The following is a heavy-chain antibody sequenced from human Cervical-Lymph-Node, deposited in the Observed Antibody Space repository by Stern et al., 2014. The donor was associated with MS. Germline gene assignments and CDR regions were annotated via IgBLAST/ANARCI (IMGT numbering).Heavy chain of an antibody. CDR3: ARSPATPSGYDRFDY. J-gene: IGHJ4*02. CDR2: IFPRDSNT. D-gene: IGHD5-12*01. Sequence: VQLVQSGAEVKKPGESLKISCEASGYLFDDYWIGWVRQMSGRGLELVAIIFPRDSNTRYSPSVQGQVTISADKSISTPHLQGSSRKASDPAMYYCARSPATPSGYDRFDYWGQGALVTVSS. V-gene: IGHV5-51*03. CDR1: GYLFDDYW.